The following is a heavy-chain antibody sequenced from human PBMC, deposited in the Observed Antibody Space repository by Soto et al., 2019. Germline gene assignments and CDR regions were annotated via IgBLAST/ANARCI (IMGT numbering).Heavy chain of an antibody. CDR3: ARDWCSITSCYRGGSDYYGMDV. J-gene: IGHJ6*02. V-gene: IGHV1-3*01. CDR2: INAGNGNT. Sequence: QVQLVQSGAEVKKPGASVKVSCKASGYTFTSYAMHWVRQAPGQRLEWMGWINAGNGNTKYSQKFQGRVTITRDTSASTAYMELSSLRSEDTAVYYCARDWCSITSCYRGGSDYYGMDVWGQGTTVTVSS. CDR1: GYTFTSYA. D-gene: IGHD2-2*01.